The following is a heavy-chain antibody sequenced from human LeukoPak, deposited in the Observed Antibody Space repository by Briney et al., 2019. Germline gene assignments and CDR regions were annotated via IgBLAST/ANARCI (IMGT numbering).Heavy chain of an antibody. Sequence: PSETLSLTCTVSGGSISSYYWSWIRQPPGKGLGWVGYFYYSGSTNYNPSLKSRVTISVDTSKNQSSLKLSSVTAADTAVYYCARSLNYYGSGSYYYYYMDVWGKGTTVTISS. V-gene: IGHV4-59*01. D-gene: IGHD3-10*01. J-gene: IGHJ6*03. CDR1: GGSISSYY. CDR2: FYYSGST. CDR3: ARSLNYYGSGSYYYYYMDV.